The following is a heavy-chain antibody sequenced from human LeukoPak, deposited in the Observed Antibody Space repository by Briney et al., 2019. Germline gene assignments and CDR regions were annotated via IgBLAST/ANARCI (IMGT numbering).Heavy chain of an antibody. J-gene: IGHJ3*02. CDR1: GFTFSSYA. CDR2: IYSGGNT. D-gene: IGHD6-19*01. V-gene: IGHV3-66*01. CDR3: ARDLKAVASTVGAFDI. Sequence: GGSLRLSCAASGFTFSSYAMSWVRQAPGKGLEWVSVIYSGGNTYYADSVKGRFTISRDNSKNTLYLQMNSLRAEDTAVYYCARDLKAVASTVGAFDIWGQGTMVTVSS.